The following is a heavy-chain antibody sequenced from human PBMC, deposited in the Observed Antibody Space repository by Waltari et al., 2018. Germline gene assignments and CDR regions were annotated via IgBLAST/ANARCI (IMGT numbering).Heavy chain of an antibody. V-gene: IGHV4-4*07. CDR3: ARDPGYSSGWPTYYFDY. CDR2: INTSGST. Sequence: QVQLQESGPGLVKPSETLSLTCTVSGGSISSYYWSWIRQPAGKGLEWIGRINTSGSTNYNPSLKSRVTMSVDTSKSQFSLKLSAVTAADTAVYYCARDPGYSSGWPTYYFDYWGQGTLVTVSS. J-gene: IGHJ4*02. CDR1: GGSISSYY. D-gene: IGHD6-19*01.